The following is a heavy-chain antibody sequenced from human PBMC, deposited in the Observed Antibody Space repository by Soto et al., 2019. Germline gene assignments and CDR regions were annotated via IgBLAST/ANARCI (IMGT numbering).Heavy chain of an antibody. CDR3: ARATYYDILTGYPAVAFDY. CDR2: IYYSGST. D-gene: IGHD3-9*01. J-gene: IGHJ4*02. CDR1: GGSISSGGYY. V-gene: IGHV4-31*02. Sequence: SETLSLTCTVSGGSISSGGYYWSWIRQHPGKGLEWIGYIYYSGSTYYNPSLKSRVTISVDTSKNQFSLKLSSVTAADTAVYYCARATYYDILTGYPAVAFDYWGQGTLVTVSS.